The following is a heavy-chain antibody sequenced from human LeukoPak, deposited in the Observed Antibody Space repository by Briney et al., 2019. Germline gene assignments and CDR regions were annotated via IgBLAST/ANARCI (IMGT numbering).Heavy chain of an antibody. Sequence: SETLSLTCTVSGGSISSSSYYWGWIRQPPGKGLEWIGSIYYSGSTYYNPSLKSRVTISLDTSKNQFSLKLSSLTAADTAVYYCAGDCSSHMDVWGKGTTVTVSS. CDR2: IYYSGST. CDR1: GGSISSSSYY. D-gene: IGHD2-15*01. V-gene: IGHV4-39*01. J-gene: IGHJ6*03. CDR3: AGDCSSHMDV.